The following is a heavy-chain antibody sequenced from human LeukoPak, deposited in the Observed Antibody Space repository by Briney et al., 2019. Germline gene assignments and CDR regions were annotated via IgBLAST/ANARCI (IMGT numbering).Heavy chain of an antibody. D-gene: IGHD3-22*01. CDR2: ISGSGGST. J-gene: IGHJ4*02. CDR1: GFTFSSYA. CDR3: AKDLAWTYYYDSSGSDY. Sequence: PGGSLRLSCAASGFTFSSYAMSWVRQAPGKGREWVSAISGSGGSTYYADSAKGRFTISRDNSKNTLYLQMNSLRAEDTPVYYCAKDLAWTYYYDSSGSDYWGQGTLVTVSS. V-gene: IGHV3-23*01.